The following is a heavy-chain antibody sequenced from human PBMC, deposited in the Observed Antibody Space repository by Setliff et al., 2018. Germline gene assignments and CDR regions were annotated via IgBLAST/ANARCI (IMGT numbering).Heavy chain of an antibody. V-gene: IGHV3-23*01. CDR2: ISGSGGST. D-gene: IGHD6-13*01. CDR3: AKGGGYSSSWYAVLDY. Sequence: GESLRLSCAASGFTFSSYAMSWVRQAPGKGLEWVSAISGSGGSTYYADSVKGRFTISRDNSKNTLYLQMNSLRAEDTAVYYCAKGGGYSSSWYAVLDYWGQGTLVTVSS. CDR1: GFTFSSYA. J-gene: IGHJ4*02.